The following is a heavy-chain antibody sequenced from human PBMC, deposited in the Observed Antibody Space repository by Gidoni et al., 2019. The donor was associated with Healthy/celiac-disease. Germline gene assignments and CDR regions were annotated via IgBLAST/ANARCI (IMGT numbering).Heavy chain of an antibody. Sequence: EVQLLESGGGLVQPGGSLRLSCAASGCTFSRYDMSWFRQAPGKGLGWCSAIIGSGVSTYYADSVKGLFTISRDNSKNTLYLQMNSLRAEDTAVYYCAKEYDFWSGYYAIYYYYYDMDVWVQGTTVTVSS. CDR1: GCTFSRYD. CDR3: AKEYDFWSGYYAIYYYYYDMDV. D-gene: IGHD3-3*01. J-gene: IGHJ6*02. V-gene: IGHV3-23*01. CDR2: IIGSGVST.